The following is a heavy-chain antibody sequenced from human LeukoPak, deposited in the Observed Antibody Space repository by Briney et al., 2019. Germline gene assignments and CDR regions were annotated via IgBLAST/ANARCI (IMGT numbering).Heavy chain of an antibody. CDR3: ARGDLYYGSGSRGFDF. D-gene: IGHD3-10*01. Sequence: ASVKVSCKASGYNFNNYGITWVRQVPGQGLEWLGWISVYNDNTIYAQRFQDRVTMTADTSTTTAYMELRSLTSVDTAVYYCARGDLYYGSGSRGFDFWGQGTLVTVSS. CDR1: GYNFNNYG. J-gene: IGHJ4*02. CDR2: ISVYNDNT. V-gene: IGHV1-18*01.